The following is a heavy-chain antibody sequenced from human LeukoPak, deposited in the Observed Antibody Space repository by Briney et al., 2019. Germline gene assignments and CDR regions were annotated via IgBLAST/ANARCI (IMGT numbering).Heavy chain of an antibody. V-gene: IGHV1-46*01. CDR2: INPSGGST. J-gene: IGHJ6*02. Sequence: ASVKVSCKASGYTFTGYYMHWVRQAPGQGLEWMGIINPSGGSTSYAQKFQGRVTMTRDTSTSTVYMELSSLRSEDTAVYYCARMHSSSWYAGAYYYGMDVWGQGTTVTVSS. D-gene: IGHD6-13*01. CDR3: ARMHSSSWYAGAYYYGMDV. CDR1: GYTFTGYY.